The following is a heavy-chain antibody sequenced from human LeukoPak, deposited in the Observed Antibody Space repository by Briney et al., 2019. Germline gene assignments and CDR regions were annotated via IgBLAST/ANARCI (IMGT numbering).Heavy chain of an antibody. Sequence: GGSLRLSCAASGFVFSDYSMNWVREAPGKGLEWVSYISSTSGTVFYADSVQGRFTIYRDNAKNSLFLQMNSLRAEDTAIYYCARDLGREVATNTNFVYWGQGTLVTVSS. CDR2: ISSTSGTV. J-gene: IGHJ4*02. V-gene: IGHV3-48*01. CDR3: ARDLGREVATNTNFVY. CDR1: GFVFSDYS. D-gene: IGHD5-12*01.